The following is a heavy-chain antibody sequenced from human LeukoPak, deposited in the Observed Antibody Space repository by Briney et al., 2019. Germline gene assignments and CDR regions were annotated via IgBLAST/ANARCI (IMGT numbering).Heavy chain of an antibody. CDR2: ISTGSSYI. D-gene: IGHD3-10*01. Sequence: GSLRLSCAASGFIFSTYYMNWVRQAPGKGLEWVSSISTGSSYIYSVDSVKGRFTISRDNSKNTLYLQMNSLRAEDTAVYYCAKHGFGVFEGYWGQGTLVTVSS. J-gene: IGHJ4*02. CDR3: AKHGFGVFEGY. V-gene: IGHV3-21*04. CDR1: GFIFSTYY.